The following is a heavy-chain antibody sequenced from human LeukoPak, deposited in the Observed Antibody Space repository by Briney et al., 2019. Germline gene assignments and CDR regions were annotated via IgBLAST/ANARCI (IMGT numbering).Heavy chain of an antibody. D-gene: IGHD4-17*01. Sequence: GASVKVSCRASGGTFSSYAISWVRQAPGQGLEGMGGIIPIFGAANYAQKFQGRVTITADESTSTAYMELSSLRSEDTAVYYCARRAGDYVLDYWGQGTLATVSS. CDR3: ARRAGDYVLDY. CDR1: GGTFSSYA. V-gene: IGHV1-69*01. J-gene: IGHJ4*02. CDR2: IIPIFGAA.